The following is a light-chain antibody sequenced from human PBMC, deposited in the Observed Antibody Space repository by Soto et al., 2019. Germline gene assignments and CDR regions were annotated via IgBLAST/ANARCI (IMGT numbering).Light chain of an antibody. V-gene: IGLV1-40*01. CDR2: GNS. CDR3: QSYDSSLSGYV. CDR1: SSNIGAGYD. Sequence: QSELTQPPSGSGAPGQSVTISCTGSSSNIGAGYDVHWYQQLPGTAPKLLIYGNSNRPSGVPDRFSGSKSGTSASLAITGLQAEDEADYYCQSYDSSLSGYVFGTGTKVTVL. J-gene: IGLJ1*01.